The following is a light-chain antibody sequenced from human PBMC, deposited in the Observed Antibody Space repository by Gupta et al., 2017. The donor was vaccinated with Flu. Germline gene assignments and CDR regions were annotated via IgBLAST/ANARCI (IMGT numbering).Light chain of an antibody. CDR1: KLGDKY. CDR2: QDS. Sequence: SIRQTASITCSGDKLGDKYACWYQQKPGQSPVLVIYQDSKRTSGIPERFSGSNSGNTATLTISGTQAMDEADYYCQAWDSSYVVFGGGTKLTVL. CDR3: QAWDSSYVV. V-gene: IGLV3-1*01. J-gene: IGLJ2*01.